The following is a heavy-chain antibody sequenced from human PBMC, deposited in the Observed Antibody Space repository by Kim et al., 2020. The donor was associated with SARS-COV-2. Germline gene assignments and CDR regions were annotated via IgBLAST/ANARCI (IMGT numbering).Heavy chain of an antibody. CDR2: ISFDGRNK. V-gene: IGHV3-30-3*01. CDR3: ARCNYYESVSLSDYYNGMDV. Sequence: GGSLRLSCAASGLSFDLAAINWVRQAPGKGLEWVAVISFDGRNKEYADSVKGRFTISRDNPKSTLYLQMNSLRAEDTAVYYCARCNYYESVSLSDYYNGMDVWGQGTTVTVSS. D-gene: IGHD3-10*01. J-gene: IGHJ6*02. CDR1: GLSFDLAA.